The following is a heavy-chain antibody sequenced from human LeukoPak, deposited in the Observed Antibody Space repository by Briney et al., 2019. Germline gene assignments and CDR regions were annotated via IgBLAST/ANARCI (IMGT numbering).Heavy chain of an antibody. CDR3: ARVVWFGEPPNPLYYYMDV. J-gene: IGHJ6*03. Sequence: SETLSLTCTVSGGSISSYYWSWIRQPPGKGLEWIGYIYYSGSTNYNPSLKSRVTISVDTSKNQFSLKLSSVTAADTAVYYCARVVWFGEPPNPLYYYMDVWGKGTTVTVSS. CDR2: IYYSGST. V-gene: IGHV4-59*01. CDR1: GGSISSYY. D-gene: IGHD3-10*01.